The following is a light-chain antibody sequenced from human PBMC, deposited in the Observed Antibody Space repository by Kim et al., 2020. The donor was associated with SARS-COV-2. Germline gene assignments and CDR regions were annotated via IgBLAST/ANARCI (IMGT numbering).Light chain of an antibody. V-gene: IGKV3-15*01. J-gene: IGKJ4*01. Sequence: VSPGERATLSCRASQSVSSNLAWYQQKPGQAPRLLIYGASTRATGIPARFSGSGSGTEFTLTISSLQSEDFAVYYCQQYNNWPLTFGGGTKVDIK. CDR3: QQYNNWPLT. CDR2: GAS. CDR1: QSVSSN.